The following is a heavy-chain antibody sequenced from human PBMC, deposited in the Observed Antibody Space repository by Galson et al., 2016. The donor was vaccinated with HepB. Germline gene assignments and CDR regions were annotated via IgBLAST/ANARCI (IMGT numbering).Heavy chain of an antibody. Sequence: SVKVSCKASGGTFSSYAFSWVRQAPGQGLEWMGGIIPVSGTANYAQRFQGRVTITADEFTNTAYMNLTSLKSEDSAVYYCARGSSGWKLHHFNMDVWGQGTTVTVSS. J-gene: IGHJ6*02. V-gene: IGHV1-69*13. CDR1: GGTFSSYA. CDR2: IIPVSGTA. D-gene: IGHD6-19*01. CDR3: ARGSSGWKLHHFNMDV.